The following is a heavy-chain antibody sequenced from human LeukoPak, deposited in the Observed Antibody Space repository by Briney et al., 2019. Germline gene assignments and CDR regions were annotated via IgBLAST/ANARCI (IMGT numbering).Heavy chain of an antibody. CDR2: INPNSGGT. J-gene: IGHJ4*02. CDR3: ARIGYNHYFDY. Sequence: ASVKVSCKASGFTFTSSAVHWVRQAPGQGLEWMGWINPNSGGTNYAQTFQGRVTMTRDTSITTAYLELSRLRSDDTAVYYCARIGYNHYFDYWGQGTLVTVSS. CDR1: GFTFTSSA. D-gene: IGHD5-24*01. V-gene: IGHV1-2*02.